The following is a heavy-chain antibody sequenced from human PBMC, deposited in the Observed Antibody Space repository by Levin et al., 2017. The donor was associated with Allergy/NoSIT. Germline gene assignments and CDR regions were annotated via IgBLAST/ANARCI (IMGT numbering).Heavy chain of an antibody. Sequence: SCAVYGFTFSDYHMSWIRQAPGKGLEWVSYIRSSGSTIFYADSVKGRFFISRDNAKNSLDLQMTSLRAEDTALYYCARDRYGSGPDAFDIWGQGTMVTVSS. V-gene: IGHV3-11*01. CDR1: GFTFSDYH. CDR2: IRSSGSTI. J-gene: IGHJ3*02. CDR3: ARDRYGSGPDAFDI. D-gene: IGHD3-10*01.